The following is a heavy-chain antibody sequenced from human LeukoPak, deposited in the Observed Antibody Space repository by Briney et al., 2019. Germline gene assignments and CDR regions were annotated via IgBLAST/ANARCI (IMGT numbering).Heavy chain of an antibody. V-gene: IGHV3-48*03. CDR1: RFTFSSYE. D-gene: IGHD5-18*01. J-gene: IGHJ4*02. Sequence: GGSLRLSRAPSRFTFSSYEMNWVRHAPGKGLEWVSYISSSGSTIYYADSVKGRFTISRDNAKNSLYLKMNRLRAEDTAVYYCARGGYSYGIGDYWGQGTLVTVSS. CDR2: ISSSGSTI. CDR3: ARGGYSYGIGDY.